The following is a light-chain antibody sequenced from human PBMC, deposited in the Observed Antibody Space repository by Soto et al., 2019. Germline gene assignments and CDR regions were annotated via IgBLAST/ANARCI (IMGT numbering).Light chain of an antibody. CDR2: AAS. CDR3: QQSYSTPWT. J-gene: IGKJ1*01. V-gene: IGKV1-39*01. Sequence: IQVTQSASSLAASVGGRVTITCRASQSISSYLNWYQQKPGKAPKLLIYAASSLQSGVPSRFSGSGSGTDFTLTISSLQPEDFATYYCQQSYSTPWTFGQGTKVDIK. CDR1: QSISSY.